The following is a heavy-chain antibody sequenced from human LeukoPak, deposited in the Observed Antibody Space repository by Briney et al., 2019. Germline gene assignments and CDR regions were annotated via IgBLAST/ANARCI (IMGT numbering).Heavy chain of an antibody. J-gene: IGHJ4*02. V-gene: IGHV3-30*02. D-gene: IGHD4-17*01. CDR2: IRYDGSNK. Sequence: GGSLRLSCASSGFTFSSYGMHWVRQAPAKGLEWVAFIRYDGSNKNYADSLKGRFTISRENSKNTLYLQMNSLRAEDTAVYYCANRRDYGPYWGQGTLVTVSS. CDR1: GFTFSSYG. CDR3: ANRRDYGPY.